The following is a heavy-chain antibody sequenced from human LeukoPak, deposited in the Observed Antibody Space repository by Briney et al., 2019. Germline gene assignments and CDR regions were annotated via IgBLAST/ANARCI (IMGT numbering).Heavy chain of an antibody. CDR1: GYTFTSYD. CDR2: MNPNSGNT. D-gene: IGHD6-6*01. J-gene: IGHJ4*02. Sequence: ASVKVSCKASGYTFTSYDINWVRQATGQGLEWMGWMNPNSGNTGYAQKFQGRVTMTRNTSISTAYMELSRPRSEDTAVYYCARGLDSSSSGRVFDYWGQGTLVTVSS. CDR3: ARGLDSSSSGRVFDY. V-gene: IGHV1-8*01.